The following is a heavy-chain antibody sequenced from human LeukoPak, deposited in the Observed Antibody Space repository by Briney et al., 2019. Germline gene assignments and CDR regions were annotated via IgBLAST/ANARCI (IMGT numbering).Heavy chain of an antibody. CDR3: AKDRYYYDSSGYVDY. Sequence: PGGSLRLSCAASGFTFSSYGMHWVRQAPGKGLEWVAFIRYDGSDKYYADSVKGRFTISRDNSKNALYLQMNSLRAEDTAVYYCAKDRYYYDSSGYVDYWGQGTLVTVSS. D-gene: IGHD3-22*01. J-gene: IGHJ4*02. V-gene: IGHV3-30*02. CDR1: GFTFSSYG. CDR2: IRYDGSDK.